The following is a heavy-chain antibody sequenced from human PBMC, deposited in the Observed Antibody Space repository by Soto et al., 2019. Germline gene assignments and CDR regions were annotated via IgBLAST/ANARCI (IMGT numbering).Heavy chain of an antibody. J-gene: IGHJ6*02. D-gene: IGHD3-3*01. CDR1: GFTFSSYS. V-gene: IGHV3-48*02. CDR2: ISSSSSTI. CDR3: ARVNGNYDFWSGYYGMDV. Sequence: PGGSLRLSCAASGFTFSSYSMNWVRQAPGKGLEWVSYISSSSSTIYYADSVKGRFTISRDNAKNSLYLQMNSLRDEDTAVYYCARVNGNYDFWSGYYGMDVWGQGTTVTVSS.